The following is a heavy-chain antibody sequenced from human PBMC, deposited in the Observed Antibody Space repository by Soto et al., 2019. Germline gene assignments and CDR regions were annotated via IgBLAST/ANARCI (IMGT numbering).Heavy chain of an antibody. Sequence: VGSLRLSCAASGFTFSSYNMNWVRQAPGKGLEWVSSISSYSRYIYYADSVKGRFTISRDNAKNSLYLQMNSLRAADTAVHYCARVSIAAPYYYYYGMDVWGQGTTVTVSS. CDR2: ISSYSRYI. V-gene: IGHV3-21*04. CDR3: ARVSIAAPYYYYYGMDV. CDR1: GFTFSSYN. J-gene: IGHJ6*02. D-gene: IGHD6-13*01.